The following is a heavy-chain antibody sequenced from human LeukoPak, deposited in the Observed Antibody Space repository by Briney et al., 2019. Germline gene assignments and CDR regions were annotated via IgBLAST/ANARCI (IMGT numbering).Heavy chain of an antibody. CDR3: ARDPGYYYGSGKKANWFDP. D-gene: IGHD3-10*01. Sequence: ASVKVSCKASGYMFTGYGISWVRQAPGQGLEWMGWISAYNGDTNLAQKFQGRVTMTTDTSTSTAYMELRSLRSDDTAVYYCARDPGYYYGSGKKANWFDPWGQGTLVTVSS. CDR2: ISAYNGDT. CDR1: GYMFTGYG. J-gene: IGHJ5*02. V-gene: IGHV1-18*01.